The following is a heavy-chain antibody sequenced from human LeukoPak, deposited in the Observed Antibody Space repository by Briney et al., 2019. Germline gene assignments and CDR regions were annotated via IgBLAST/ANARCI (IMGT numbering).Heavy chain of an antibody. CDR2: IYPADSDT. CDR1: GGSFTKFW. D-gene: IGHD6-13*01. Sequence: GESLKISCEGSGGSFTKFWIGWVRQMPGKGLEWMGIIYPADSDTRYSPSFQGQVTISADKSISTAYLQWSSLKASDTAMYYCARIAAAGTDRWFDPWGQGTLVTVSS. V-gene: IGHV5-51*01. J-gene: IGHJ5*02. CDR3: ARIAAAGTDRWFDP.